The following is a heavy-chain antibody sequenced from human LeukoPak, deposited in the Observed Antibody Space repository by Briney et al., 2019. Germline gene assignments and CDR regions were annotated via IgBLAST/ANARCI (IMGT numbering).Heavy chain of an antibody. CDR2: MNPNSGNT. CDR1: GYTFTSYD. V-gene: IGHV1-8*01. D-gene: IGHD3-10*01. CDR3: ARDTDTGNYYGSGSYYSPPGY. Sequence: ASVKVSCKASGYTFTSYDIYWVRQATGQGLEWMGWMNPNSGNTNYAQKFQGRVTMTTDTFTSTAYMELRSLRSDDTAMYHCARDTDTGNYYGSGSYYSPPGYWGQGTLVTVSS. J-gene: IGHJ4*02.